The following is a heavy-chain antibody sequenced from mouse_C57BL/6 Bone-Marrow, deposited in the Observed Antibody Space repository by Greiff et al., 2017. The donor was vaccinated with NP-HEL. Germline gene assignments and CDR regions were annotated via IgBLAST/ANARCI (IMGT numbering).Heavy chain of an antibody. Sequence: EVKLMDSGGGLVQSGRSLRLSCATSGFTFSDFYMEWVRQAPGKGLEWIAASRNKANDYTTEYSASVKGRFIVSRDTSQSILYLQMNALRAEDTAIYYCARTYGYDEDYAMDYWGQGTSVTVSS. CDR1: GFTFSDFY. V-gene: IGHV7-1*01. CDR2: SRNKANDYTT. J-gene: IGHJ4*01. CDR3: ARTYGYDEDYAMDY. D-gene: IGHD2-2*01.